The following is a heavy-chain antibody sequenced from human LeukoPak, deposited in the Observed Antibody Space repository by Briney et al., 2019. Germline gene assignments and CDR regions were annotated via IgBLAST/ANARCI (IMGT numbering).Heavy chain of an antibody. J-gene: IGHJ4*02. Sequence: GGSLRLSYAASGFTFSSYGMHWVRQAPGKGLEWVAFIRYDGSNKYYADSVKGRFTISRDNSKNTLYLQMNSLRAEDTAVYYCAKDQRGSSWLFDYWGQGTLVTVSS. V-gene: IGHV3-30*02. CDR2: IRYDGSNK. CDR1: GFTFSSYG. CDR3: AKDQRGSSWLFDY. D-gene: IGHD6-13*01.